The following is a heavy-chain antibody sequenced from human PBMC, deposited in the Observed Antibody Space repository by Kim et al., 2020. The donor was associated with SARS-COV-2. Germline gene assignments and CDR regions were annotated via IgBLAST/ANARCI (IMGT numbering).Heavy chain of an antibody. Sequence: GGSLRLSCAASGFTFSSYSMNWVRQAPGKGLEWVSSISSSSSYIYYADSVKGRFTISRDNAKNSLYLQMNSLRAEDTAVYYCARGAVVAAIGVLAESYYYYGMDVWGQGTTVTVSS. CDR2: ISSSSSYI. D-gene: IGHD2-15*01. CDR1: GFTFSSYS. CDR3: ARGAVVAAIGVLAESYYYYGMDV. J-gene: IGHJ6*02. V-gene: IGHV3-21*01.